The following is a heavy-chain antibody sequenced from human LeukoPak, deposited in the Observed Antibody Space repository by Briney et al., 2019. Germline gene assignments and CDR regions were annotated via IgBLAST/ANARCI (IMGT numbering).Heavy chain of an antibody. CDR2: IYPDGSDT. J-gene: IGHJ4*02. D-gene: IGHD6-25*01. Sequence: GESLKISCQGSGYSFTSYWICWVRQMPGKGLEWMGTIYPDGSDTRYSPSFQGQVTISADYSFSTAYLQWSSLKASDTAMYYCARHSSGVFDYWGQGTLVTVSS. V-gene: IGHV5-51*01. CDR3: ARHSSGVFDY. CDR1: GYSFTSYW.